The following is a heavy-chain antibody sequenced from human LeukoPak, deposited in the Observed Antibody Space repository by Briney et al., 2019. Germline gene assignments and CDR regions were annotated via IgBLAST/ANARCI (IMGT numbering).Heavy chain of an antibody. CDR2: IGTSSSNI. CDR1: GFTFSTYE. D-gene: IGHD4/OR15-4a*01. V-gene: IGHV3-48*03. Sequence: GGSLRLSCAASGFTFSTYEMNWVRQAPGKGLEWVSYIGTSSSNIYYADSVKGRFTISRDNAKNSLYLQMNSLRAEDTAVYYCARVYGGLDVWGQGTTVTVSS. CDR3: ARVYGGLDV. J-gene: IGHJ6*02.